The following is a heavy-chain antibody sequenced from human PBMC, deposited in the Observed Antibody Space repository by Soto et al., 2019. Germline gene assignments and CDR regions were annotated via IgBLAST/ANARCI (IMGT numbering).Heavy chain of an antibody. CDR2: INHSGST. Sequence: SETLSLTCAVYGGSFSGYYWSWIRQPPGKGLEWIGEINHSGSTNYNPSLKSRVTISVDTSKNQFSLKLSSVTAADTAVYYCARGYCSSTSCWDWFDPWGQGTLVTVSS. D-gene: IGHD2-2*01. V-gene: IGHV4-34*01. J-gene: IGHJ5*02. CDR3: ARGYCSSTSCWDWFDP. CDR1: GGSFSGYY.